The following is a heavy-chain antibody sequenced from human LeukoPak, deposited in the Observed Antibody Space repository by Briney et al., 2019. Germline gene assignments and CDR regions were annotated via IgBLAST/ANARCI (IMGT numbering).Heavy chain of an antibody. V-gene: IGHV3-30*18. CDR2: ISYDGSNK. D-gene: IGHD6-13*01. CDR1: RFTFSSYG. Sequence: GGSLRLSCAASRFTFSSYGMHWVRQAPGKGLEWVAVISYDGSNKYYADSVKGRFTISRDNSKNTLYLQMNSLRAEDTAVYYCANGYSSLDYWGQGTLVTVSS. CDR3: ANGYSSLDY. J-gene: IGHJ4*02.